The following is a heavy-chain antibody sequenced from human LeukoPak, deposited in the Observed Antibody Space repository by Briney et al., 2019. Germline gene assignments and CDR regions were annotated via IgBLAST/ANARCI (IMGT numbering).Heavy chain of an antibody. J-gene: IGHJ5*02. V-gene: IGHV4-31*03. D-gene: IGHD2-2*01. Sequence: SETLSLTCTVTGGSISSGGYYWSWIRQHPGKGLEWIGYIYYSGSTYYNPSLKSRVTISVDTSKNQFSLKLSSVTAADTAVYYWARGYCSSSSCDWFDPWGQGTLVTVSS. CDR2: IYYSGST. CDR1: GGSISSGGYY. CDR3: ARGYCSSSSCDWFDP.